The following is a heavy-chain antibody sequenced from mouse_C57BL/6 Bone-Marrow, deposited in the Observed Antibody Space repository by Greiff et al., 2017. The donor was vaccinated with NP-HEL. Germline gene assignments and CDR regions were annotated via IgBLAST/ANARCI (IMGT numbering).Heavy chain of an antibody. Sequence: QVQLKQSGAELVRPGSSVKLSCKASGYTFTSYWMHWVKQRPIQGLEWIGNIDPSDSETHYNQKFKDKATLTVDKSSSTAYMQLSSLTSEDSAVYYCARNRNWYFDVWGTGTTVTVSS. CDR3: ARNRNWYFDV. V-gene: IGHV1-52*01. CDR2: IDPSDSET. CDR1: GYTFTSYW. J-gene: IGHJ1*03. D-gene: IGHD2-14*01.